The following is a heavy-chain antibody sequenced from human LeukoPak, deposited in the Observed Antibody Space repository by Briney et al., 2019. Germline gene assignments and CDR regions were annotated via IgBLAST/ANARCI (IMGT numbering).Heavy chain of an antibody. CDR1: GFTFSDYW. V-gene: IGHV3-74*01. J-gene: IGHJ4*02. Sequence: GGSLRLSCAASGFTFSDYWMHWVRQAPGKGLMWVSLIHSDGGTTNYADSAKGRFTISRDNAKNTVYLQMDSLRVEDTAVYYCARDTYSIAEWGQGTLVTVSS. CDR2: IHSDGGTT. CDR3: ARDTYSIAE. D-gene: IGHD1-26*01.